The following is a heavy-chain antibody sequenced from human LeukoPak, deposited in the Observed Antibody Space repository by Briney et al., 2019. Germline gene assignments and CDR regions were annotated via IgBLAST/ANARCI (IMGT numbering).Heavy chain of an antibody. D-gene: IGHD6-13*01. CDR3: ARWDGYSSSPDY. V-gene: IGHV1-2*02. CDR2: INPNSGDT. Sequence: VSVKVSCKSSGYSFTGYYMHWVRQAPGQGLEWMGWINPNSGDTGYAQKFQGRVTMTRDMSITTTYMELTRLTSDDTALYYCARWDGYSSSPDYWGQGSLVTVSS. J-gene: IGHJ4*02. CDR1: GYSFTGYY.